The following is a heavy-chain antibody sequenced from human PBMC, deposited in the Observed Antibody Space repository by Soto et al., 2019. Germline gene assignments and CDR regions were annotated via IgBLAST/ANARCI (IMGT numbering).Heavy chain of an antibody. CDR3: ASTTGYSYGYSGPFDY. Sequence: QVQLVQSGAEVKKPGSSVKVSCKASGGTFSSYAISWVRQAPGQGLEWMGGIIPIFGTANYAQKFQGRGTITADKSTSTAYMELSSLRSEDTAVYYCASTTGYSYGYSGPFDYWGQGTLVTVSS. D-gene: IGHD5-18*01. V-gene: IGHV1-69*06. CDR1: GGTFSSYA. CDR2: IIPIFGTA. J-gene: IGHJ4*02.